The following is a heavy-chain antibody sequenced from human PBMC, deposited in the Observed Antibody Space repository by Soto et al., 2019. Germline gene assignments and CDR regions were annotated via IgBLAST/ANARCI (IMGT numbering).Heavy chain of an antibody. J-gene: IGHJ4*02. CDR1: GSTFSSYA. CDR3: ARVAVEMATIHVFDY. V-gene: IGHV3-30-3*01. CDR2: ISYDGSNK. Sequence: QVQLVESGGGVVQPGRSLRLSCAASGSTFSSYAMHWVHQAPGKGLEWVAVISYDGSNKYYADSVKGRFTISRDNSKNTLYLQMNSLRAEDTAVYYCARVAVEMATIHVFDYWGQGTLVTVSS. D-gene: IGHD5-12*01.